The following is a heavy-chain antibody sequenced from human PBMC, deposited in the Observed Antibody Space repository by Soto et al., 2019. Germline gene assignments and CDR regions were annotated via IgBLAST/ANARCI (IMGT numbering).Heavy chain of an antibody. Sequence: ESLTMSFPGSGYIFTNYWIGLVRQMPGKGLEWMGIIYPGDSDTRYSPSFQGQVTISADKSISTAYLQWSSLKASDTAMYYCARLAKIFDFDNWGHGTLVTVYS. CDR2: IYPGDSDT. V-gene: IGHV5-51*01. J-gene: IGHJ4*01. CDR3: ARLAKIFDFDN. CDR1: GYIFTNYW. D-gene: IGHD3-9*01.